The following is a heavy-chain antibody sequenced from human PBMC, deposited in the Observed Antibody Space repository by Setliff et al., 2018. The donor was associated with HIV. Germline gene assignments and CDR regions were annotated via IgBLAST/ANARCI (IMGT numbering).Heavy chain of an antibody. CDR2: IYYSGST. V-gene: IGHV4-31*03. Sequence: PSETLSLPCTLAGDSITSGNYYWSWIRQHPGNGLEWIGYIYYSGSTYYSPSLKSRVTISEDTSKNQFSLKMRSVTAADTAVYYCATSPAGPILGSRPFYFDYWGQGALVTVSS. CDR1: GDSITSGNYY. CDR3: ATSPAGPILGSRPFYFDY. J-gene: IGHJ4*02. D-gene: IGHD2-15*01.